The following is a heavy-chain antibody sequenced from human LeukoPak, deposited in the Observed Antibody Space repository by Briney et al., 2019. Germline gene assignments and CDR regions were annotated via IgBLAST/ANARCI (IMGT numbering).Heavy chain of an antibody. CDR3: AVWVKTYYYDSSGYWPFDY. Sequence: CASVKVSCKASGYTLTSYYMHWVRQAPGQGLEGMGIIDPSDGSTIYAQKFQGRVTITADKSTSTAYMELSSLRSEDTAVYYCAVWVKTYYYDSSGYWPFDYWGQGTLVTVSS. CDR1: GYTLTSYY. J-gene: IGHJ4*02. CDR2: IDPSDGST. V-gene: IGHV1-46*01. D-gene: IGHD3-22*01.